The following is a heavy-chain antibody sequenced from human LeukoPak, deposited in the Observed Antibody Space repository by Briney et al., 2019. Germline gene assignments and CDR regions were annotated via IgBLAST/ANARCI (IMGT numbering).Heavy chain of an antibody. CDR3: AKGSQWELLMGVFDY. J-gene: IGHJ4*02. CDR2: IRGGADKS. Sequence: GGSLRLSCAVYGGNFSTHAMTWVRQAPGKGLEWVSTIRGGADKSYYSNSVKGRLTVSKDISKKTLYLQMNSLRADDTALYYCAKGSQWELLMGVFDYWGQGTLVTVSS. V-gene: IGHV3-23*01. D-gene: IGHD3-10*01. CDR1: GGNFSTHA.